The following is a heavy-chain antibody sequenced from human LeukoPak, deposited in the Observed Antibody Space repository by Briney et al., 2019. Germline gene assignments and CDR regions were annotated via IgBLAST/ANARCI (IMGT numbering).Heavy chain of an antibody. J-gene: IGHJ4*02. V-gene: IGHV3-74*01. CDR1: GFTFSSYW. Sequence: PGGSLRLSCAASGFTFSSYWMHWVRQAPGKGLVWVSRINTDGSTTTYADSVKGRFTFSRDNAKNTLYLQMNSLRAEDTAVYYCVREFAATTINWGQGTLVTVSS. CDR2: INTDGSTT. D-gene: IGHD5-12*01. CDR3: VREFAATTIN.